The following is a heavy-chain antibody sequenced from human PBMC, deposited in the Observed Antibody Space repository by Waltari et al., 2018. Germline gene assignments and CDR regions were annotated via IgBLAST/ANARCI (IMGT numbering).Heavy chain of an antibody. J-gene: IGHJ3*02. CDR3: ARAPTKFHDSSDQVSFDI. Sequence: QVQLVQSGAEVKKPGSSVKVSCKASGGTFSSYAISWVRQAPGQGLEWMGGIIPIFGTANYAQKFQGRVTITADKSTSTAYMELSSLRSEDTAVYYCARAPTKFHDSSDQVSFDIWGQGTMVTVSS. CDR1: GGTFSSYA. D-gene: IGHD3-22*01. V-gene: IGHV1-69*14. CDR2: IIPIFGTA.